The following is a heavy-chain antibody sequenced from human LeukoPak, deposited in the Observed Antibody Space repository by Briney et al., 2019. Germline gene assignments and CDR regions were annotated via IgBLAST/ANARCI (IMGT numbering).Heavy chain of an antibody. J-gene: IGHJ4*02. V-gene: IGHV1-18*01. Sequence: VSVKVSCKASGYTFTSYGISWVRQAPGQGLEWMGWISTYNGNTNYAQKLQGRVTMTTDTSTSTAYMELRSLRSDDTAVYYCAAGYCSSTSCSEFDYWGQGTLVTVSS. CDR1: GYTFTSYG. CDR3: AAGYCSSTSCSEFDY. D-gene: IGHD2-2*03. CDR2: ISTYNGNT.